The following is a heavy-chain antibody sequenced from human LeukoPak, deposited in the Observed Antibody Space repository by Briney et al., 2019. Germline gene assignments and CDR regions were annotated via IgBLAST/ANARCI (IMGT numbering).Heavy chain of an antibody. CDR2: IKQDGSEK. CDR3: ARDSYPDYYYGMDV. V-gene: IGHV3-7*01. Sequence: GGSLGLSCAASGFTFSSYWMSWVRQAPGKGLEWVANIKQDGSEKYYVDSVKGRFTISRDNAKNSLYLQMNSLRAEDTAVYYCARDSYPDYYYGMDVWGQGTTVTVSS. D-gene: IGHD2-2*02. J-gene: IGHJ6*02. CDR1: GFTFSSYW.